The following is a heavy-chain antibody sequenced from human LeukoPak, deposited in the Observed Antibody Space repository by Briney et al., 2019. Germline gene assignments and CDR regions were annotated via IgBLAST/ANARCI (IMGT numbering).Heavy chain of an antibody. J-gene: IGHJ5*02. CDR2: INHSGST. V-gene: IGHV4-34*01. CDR1: GGSFSGYY. D-gene: IGHD3-3*01. Sequence: PSETLSHTCAVYGGSFSGYYWSWIRQPPGKGLEWIGEINHSGSTNYNPSLKSRVTISVDTSKNQFSLMLSSVTAADTAVYYCARVRFWSGYYPYNWFDPWGQGTLVTVSS. CDR3: ARVRFWSGYYPYNWFDP.